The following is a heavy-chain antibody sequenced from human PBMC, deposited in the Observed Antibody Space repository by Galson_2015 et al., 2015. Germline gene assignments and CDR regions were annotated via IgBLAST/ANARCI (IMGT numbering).Heavy chain of an antibody. Sequence: SLRLSCAASGFTVSTHYMSWVRQAPGKGLEWVSVIYSDGSSFYGDSVTGRFAISRDSSKNALYLQMNSLRAEDTAVYYCARDPCSSTSCYRDL. J-gene: IGHJ2*01. CDR2: IYSDGSS. CDR3: ARDPCSSTSCYRDL. D-gene: IGHD2-2*01. V-gene: IGHV3-66*01. CDR1: GFTVSTHY.